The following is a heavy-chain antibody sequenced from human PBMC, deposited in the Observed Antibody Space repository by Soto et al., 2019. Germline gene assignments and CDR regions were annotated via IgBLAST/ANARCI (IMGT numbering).Heavy chain of an antibody. CDR1: GGTFSSYA. D-gene: IGHD1-1*01. V-gene: IGHV1-69*01. CDR3: ARLRPGPDWNRGAFDY. J-gene: IGHJ4*02. CDR2: IIPIFGTA. Sequence: QVQLVQSGAEVKKPGSSVKVSCKASGGTFSSYAISWVRQAPGQGLEWMGGIIPIFGTANYAQKFRGRVTITADESTSTAYMELSSLRSEDTAVYYCARLRPGPDWNRGAFDYWGQGTLVTVSS.